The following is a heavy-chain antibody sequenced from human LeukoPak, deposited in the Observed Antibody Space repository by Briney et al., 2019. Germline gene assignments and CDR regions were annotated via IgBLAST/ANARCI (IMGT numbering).Heavy chain of an antibody. J-gene: IGHJ4*01. CDR2: IRQDGGEK. CDR1: GFTFTDYW. CDR3: ARDGTAPGLYFDL. V-gene: IGHV3-7*01. D-gene: IGHD1/OR15-1a*01. Sequence: PGGSLRLSCTVSGFTFTDYWMNWVRQAPGKGQEWVASIRQDGGEKSYVDSVKGRFTISRDNTKKSLYLQINSLRADDTAVYYCARDGTAPGLYFDLWGQGTLVTVSS.